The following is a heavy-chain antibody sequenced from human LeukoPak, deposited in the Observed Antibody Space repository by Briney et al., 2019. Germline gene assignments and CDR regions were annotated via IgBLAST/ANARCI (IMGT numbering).Heavy chain of an antibody. Sequence: GGSLRLSCAASGFTFSSYWMSWVRQAPGKGLEWVANIKQDGSEKYYVDSVKGRFTISRDNAKNSLYLQMNSLRAEDTAVYYCARIRVMDLYYFDYWGQGTLVTVSS. D-gene: IGHD3-10*01. CDR3: ARIRVMDLYYFDY. CDR1: GFTFSSYW. CDR2: IKQDGSEK. J-gene: IGHJ4*02. V-gene: IGHV3-7*01.